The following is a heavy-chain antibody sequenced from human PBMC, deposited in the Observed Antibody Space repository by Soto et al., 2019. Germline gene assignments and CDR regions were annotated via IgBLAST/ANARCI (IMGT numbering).Heavy chain of an antibody. CDR1: GDSVSSNRAA. J-gene: IGHJ3*02. D-gene: IGHD6-13*01. Sequence: SQTVSLTYALSGDSVSSNRAASNWISQSPSRGLEWLGRTYYRSKWYNDYAVSVKSRITINPDTSKNQFSLQLNSVTPEDTAVYYCAREQQLVRGDAFDIWGKGTTVTVSS. CDR3: AREQQLVRGDAFDI. V-gene: IGHV6-1*01. CDR2: TYYRSKWYN.